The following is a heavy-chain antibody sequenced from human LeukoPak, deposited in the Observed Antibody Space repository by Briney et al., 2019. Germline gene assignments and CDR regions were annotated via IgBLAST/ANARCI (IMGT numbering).Heavy chain of an antibody. V-gene: IGHV1-46*01. Sequence: ASVKVSCKASGYTFTSYYMHWVRQAPGQGLEWMGIINPSGGSTSYAQKFQGRVTMTRDTSTSTVYMELSSLRSEDTAVYYCARMFTSYYYDSSGSWIGPLDYWGQATLVTASS. CDR2: INPSGGST. D-gene: IGHD3-22*01. J-gene: IGHJ4*02. CDR1: GYTFTSYY. CDR3: ARMFTSYYYDSSGSWIGPLDY.